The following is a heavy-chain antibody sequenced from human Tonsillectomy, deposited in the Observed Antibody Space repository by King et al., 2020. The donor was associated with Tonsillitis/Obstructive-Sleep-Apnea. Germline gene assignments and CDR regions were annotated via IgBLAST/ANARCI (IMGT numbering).Heavy chain of an antibody. J-gene: IGHJ4*02. Sequence: QLVQSGGGLVKPGGSLRLSCAASGFTFSNAWMNWVRQAPGKGLEWVGRIKSKTDGGTTDYAAPVKGRFTISGDDSKNTLYLQMNSLKTEDTAVYCCTTNGQYCSSTSCYHFDYWGQGTLVTVSS. D-gene: IGHD2-2*01. CDR3: TTNGQYCSSTSCYHFDY. V-gene: IGHV3-15*07. CDR1: GFTFSNAW. CDR2: IKSKTDGGTT.